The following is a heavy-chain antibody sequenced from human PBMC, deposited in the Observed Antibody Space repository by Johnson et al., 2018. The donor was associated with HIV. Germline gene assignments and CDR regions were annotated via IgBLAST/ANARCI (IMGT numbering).Heavy chain of an antibody. CDR2: ISYDGNK. D-gene: IGHD3-3*01. V-gene: IGHV3-30*14. Sequence: VQLVESGGGVVQPGRSLKIYCAVSEFTFSDYAMLWVRLAPGKGLQWVGVISYDGNKYYANSVKGRFTISRDNSKNTLFLQMGRLRTEDKAVYYCARERVQDKSGLDAFDFWGQGTMVTVSS. CDR3: ARERVQDKSGLDAFDF. J-gene: IGHJ3*01. CDR1: EFTFSDYA.